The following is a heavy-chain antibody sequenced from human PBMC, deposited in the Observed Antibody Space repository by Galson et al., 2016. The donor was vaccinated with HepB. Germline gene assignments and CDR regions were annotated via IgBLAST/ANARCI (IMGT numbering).Heavy chain of an antibody. CDR3: AKDSRGGNGWYSYYFDY. CDR2: LSYDGSNK. D-gene: IGHD6-19*01. CDR1: GFTFSSFE. J-gene: IGHJ4*02. Sequence: SLRLSCAASGFTFSSFEMNWVRQAPGKGLEWLAILSYDGSNKYYADSVEGRFTISRDNSKNTLYLQMNSLRAEDAAVYFCAKDSRGGNGWYSYYFDYWGQGTRVTVSS. V-gene: IGHV3-30*18.